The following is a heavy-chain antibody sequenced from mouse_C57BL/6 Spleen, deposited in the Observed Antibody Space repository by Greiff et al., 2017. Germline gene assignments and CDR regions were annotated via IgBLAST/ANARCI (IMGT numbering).Heavy chain of an antibody. CDR2: IRSKSNNYAT. J-gene: IGHJ4*01. CDR1: GFSFNTYA. D-gene: IGHD4-1*01. V-gene: IGHV10-1*01. CDR3: VRHGTGTGGYAMDY. Sequence: EVQLVESGGGLVQPKGSLKLSCAASGFSFNTYAMNWVRQAPGKGLEWVARIRSKSNNYATYYADSVKDRFTISRDDSESMLYLQMNNLKTEDTAMYYCVRHGTGTGGYAMDYWGQGTSVTVSS.